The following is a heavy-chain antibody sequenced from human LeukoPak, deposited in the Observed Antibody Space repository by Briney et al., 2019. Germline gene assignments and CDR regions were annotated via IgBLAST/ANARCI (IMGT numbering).Heavy chain of an antibody. CDR3: ASGGSSWSIDY. D-gene: IGHD6-13*01. V-gene: IGHV3-30-3*01. J-gene: IGHJ4*02. CDR1: GFTFSSYA. CDR2: ISYDGSNK. Sequence: GRSLRLSCAASGFTFSSYAMHWVRQAPGKGLEWVAVISYDGSNKYYADSVKGRFTISRDNSKNTLYLQMNSLRAEDTAVYYCASGGSSWSIDYWGQGTLVTVSS.